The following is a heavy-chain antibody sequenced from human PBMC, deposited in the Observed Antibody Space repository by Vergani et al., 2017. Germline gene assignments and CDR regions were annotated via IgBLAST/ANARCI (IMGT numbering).Heavy chain of an antibody. CDR3: ARDRVDIVATTTYYYYYYGMDV. J-gene: IGHJ6*02. D-gene: IGHD5-12*01. V-gene: IGHV3-53*04. CDR2: IYSGGSP. CDR1: GFTVSSNY. Sequence: EVQLVESGGGLVQPGGSLRLSCAASGFTVSSNYMSWVRQAPGKGLEWVSVIYSGGSPYYADSVKGRFTISRHNSKNTLYLQMNSLRAEDTAVYYCARDRVDIVATTTYYYYYYGMDVWGQGTTVTVSS.